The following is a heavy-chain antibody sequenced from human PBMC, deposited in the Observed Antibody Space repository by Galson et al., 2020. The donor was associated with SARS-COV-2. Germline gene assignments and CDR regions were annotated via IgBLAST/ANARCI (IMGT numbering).Heavy chain of an antibody. CDR1: GYSISSSNW. CDR3: ARAYCSSTSCYPFDGMDV. J-gene: IGHJ6*02. V-gene: IGHV4-28*03. Sequence: SETPSLTCAVSGYSISSSNWWGSIRQPPGQGLEWIGYIPSSESTYYNPSLKSRVTMSVDTSKNQFSLKLSSVTAVDTAVYYCARAYCSSTSCYPFDGMDVWGQGTTVTVSS. D-gene: IGHD2-2*01. CDR2: IPSSEST.